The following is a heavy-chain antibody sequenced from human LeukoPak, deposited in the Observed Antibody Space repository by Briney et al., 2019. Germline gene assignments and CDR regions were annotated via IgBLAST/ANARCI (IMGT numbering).Heavy chain of an antibody. Sequence: SETLSLTCAVYGGSFSGYYWSWIRQPPGKGLEWIGEINHSGSTNYNPSLKSRVTISVDTSKNQFSLKLSSVTAADMAVYYCARVGRFPPVTMVRGAFDYWGQGTLVTVSS. CDR3: ARVGRFPPVTMVRGAFDY. J-gene: IGHJ4*02. CDR2: INHSGST. V-gene: IGHV4-34*01. CDR1: GGSFSGYY. D-gene: IGHD3-10*01.